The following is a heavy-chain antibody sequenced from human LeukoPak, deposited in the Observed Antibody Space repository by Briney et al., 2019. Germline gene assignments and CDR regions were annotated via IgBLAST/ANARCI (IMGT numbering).Heavy chain of an antibody. V-gene: IGHV3-7*01. D-gene: IGHD3-9*01. Sequence: PGGSLRLSCAASGFTVTNNYMSWVRQAPGKGLEWVANIKQDGSEKYYVDSVKGRFTISRDNAKNSLYLQMNSLRAEDTAVYYCARDNGYDILTGYSLRYYYYGMDVWGQGTTVTVSS. J-gene: IGHJ6*02. CDR2: IKQDGSEK. CDR3: ARDNGYDILTGYSLRYYYYGMDV. CDR1: GFTVTNNY.